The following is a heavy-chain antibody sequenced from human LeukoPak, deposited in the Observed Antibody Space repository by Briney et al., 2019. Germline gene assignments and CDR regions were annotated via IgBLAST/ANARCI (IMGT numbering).Heavy chain of an antibody. CDR3: AELGITMIGGV. CDR2: INWNGGST. D-gene: IGHD3-10*02. J-gene: IGHJ6*04. Sequence: GGSLRLSCAASGLTFSSYAMSWVRQAPGKGLEWVSGINWNGGSTGYADSVKGRFTISRDNAKNSLYLQMNSLRAEDTAVYYCAELGITMIGGVWGKGTTVTISS. V-gene: IGHV3-20*04. CDR1: GLTFSSYA.